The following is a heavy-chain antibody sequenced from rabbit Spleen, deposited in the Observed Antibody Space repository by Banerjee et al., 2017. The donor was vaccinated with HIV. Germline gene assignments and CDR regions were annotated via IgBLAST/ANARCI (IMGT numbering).Heavy chain of an antibody. CDR2: IWTGDDST. V-gene: IGHV1S45*01. D-gene: IGHD1-1*01. J-gene: IGHJ4*01. CDR3: ARDLTDAIGWNFNL. CDR1: GFSFSSGCW. Sequence: QEQLEESGGDLVKPEGSLTLTCTASGFSFSSGCWICWVRQAPGKGLEWIGCIWTGDDSTYYANWAKGRFTISRTSSTTVTLQMTSLTAADTATYFCARDLTDAIGWNFNLWGPGTLVTVS.